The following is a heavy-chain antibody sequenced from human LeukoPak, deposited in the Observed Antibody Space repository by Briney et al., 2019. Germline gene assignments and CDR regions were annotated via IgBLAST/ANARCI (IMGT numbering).Heavy chain of an antibody. V-gene: IGHV1-69*04. J-gene: IGHJ3*02. D-gene: IGHD6-19*01. CDR1: GGTFSSYA. CDR3: ARWLEXXAFDI. CDR2: IIPILGIA. Sequence: GASVKVSCKASGGTFSSYAISWVRQAPGQGLEWMGRIIPILGIANYAQKFQGRVTITADKSTSTAYMELSSLRSEDTAVYYCARWLEXXAFDIWGQGTMVTVSS.